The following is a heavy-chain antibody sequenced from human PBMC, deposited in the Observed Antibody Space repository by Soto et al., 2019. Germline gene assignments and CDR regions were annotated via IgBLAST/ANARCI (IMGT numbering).Heavy chain of an antibody. CDR3: AREAQDYNLSPGMDV. CDR1: GFTFSSYA. J-gene: IGHJ6*02. Sequence: ESGGGVVQPGRSLRLSCAASGFTFSSYAMHWVRQAPGKGLEWVAVISYDGSNKYYADSVKGRFTISRDNSKNTLYLQMNSLRAEDTAVYYCAREAQDYNLSPGMDVWGQGTTVTVSS. D-gene: IGHD4-4*01. V-gene: IGHV3-30-3*01. CDR2: ISYDGSNK.